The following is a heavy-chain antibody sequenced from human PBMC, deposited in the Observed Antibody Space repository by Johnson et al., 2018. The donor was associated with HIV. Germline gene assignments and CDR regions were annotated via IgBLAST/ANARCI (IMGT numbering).Heavy chain of an antibody. V-gene: IGHV3-11*04. Sequence: QVQLVESGGGLVKPGGSLRLSCAASGFAFSDYYMAWIRQAPGKGLEWVSFISSGSHTIYYADSVKGRFTTYRDNSKNSLYLQMNSLRAETTAMYYCARAEGDGYNRRSRSAFDIWGQGTMVTVSS. J-gene: IGHJ3*02. CDR3: ARAEGDGYNRRSRSAFDI. CDR1: GFAFSDYY. CDR2: ISSGSHTI. D-gene: IGHD5-24*01.